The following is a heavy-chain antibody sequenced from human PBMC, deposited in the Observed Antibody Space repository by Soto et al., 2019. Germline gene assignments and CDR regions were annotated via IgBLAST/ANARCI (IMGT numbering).Heavy chain of an antibody. CDR1: GGTFSSYT. CDR3: ARDIGSTGVDP. CDR2: IIPILGIA. D-gene: IGHD7-27*01. J-gene: IGHJ5*02. Sequence: QVQLVQSGAEVKKPGSSVKVSCKASGGTFSSYTISWVRQAPGQGLEWMGRIIPILGIANYAQKFQGRVTNTADKYTSTAYMELSSLRSEDTAVYYCARDIGSTGVDPWGQGTLVTVSS. V-gene: IGHV1-69*08.